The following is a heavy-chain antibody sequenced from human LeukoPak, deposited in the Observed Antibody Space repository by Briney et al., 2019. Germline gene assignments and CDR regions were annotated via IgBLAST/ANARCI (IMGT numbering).Heavy chain of an antibody. Sequence: SETLSLTCTVSGGSISSYYWSWIRQPPGKGLEWIGEINHSGSTNYNPSLKSRVTISVDTSKNQFSLKLSSVTAADTAVYYCARGGSSSWYVDWGQGTLVTVSS. D-gene: IGHD6-13*01. CDR1: GGSISSYY. V-gene: IGHV4-34*01. CDR2: INHSGST. J-gene: IGHJ4*02. CDR3: ARGGSSSWYVD.